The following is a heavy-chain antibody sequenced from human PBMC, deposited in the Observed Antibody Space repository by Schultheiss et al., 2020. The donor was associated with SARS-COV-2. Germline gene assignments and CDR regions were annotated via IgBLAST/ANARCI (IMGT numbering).Heavy chain of an antibody. Sequence: SQTLSLTCTVSGGSISSGSYYWSWIRQPAGKGLEWIGYIYYSGSTYYNPSLKSRVTISVDTSKNQFSLKLSSVTAADTAVYYCARQTNLLIKNYFDYWGQGTLVTVSS. D-gene: IGHD2-8*01. CDR1: GGSISSGSYY. V-gene: IGHV4-31*03. CDR2: IYYSGST. J-gene: IGHJ4*02. CDR3: ARQTNLLIKNYFDY.